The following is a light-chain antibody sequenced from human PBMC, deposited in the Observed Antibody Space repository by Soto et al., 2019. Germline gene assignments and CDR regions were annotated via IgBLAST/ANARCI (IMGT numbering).Light chain of an antibody. CDR2: DAS. CDR3: QQRSNWPRLT. V-gene: IGKV3-11*01. J-gene: IGKJ4*01. Sequence: EIVLTQSPATLSLSPGEGATLSCRASQNVSSYLAWYQQKPGQAPRLLIYDASNRAIGIPARFSGSGSGTDFTLTISSLQPEDFAVYFCQQRSNWPRLTFGGGTKVEI. CDR1: QNVSSY.